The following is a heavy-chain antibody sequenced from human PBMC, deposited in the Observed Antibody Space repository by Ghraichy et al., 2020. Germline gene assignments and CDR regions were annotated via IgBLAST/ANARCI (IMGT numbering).Heavy chain of an antibody. V-gene: IGHV2-5*01. Sequence: SGPTLVKPTQTLTLTCTFSGFSLSTSGVGVGWIRQPPGKALEWLALIYWNDDKRYSPSLKSRLTITKDTSKNQVVLTMTNMDPVDTATYYCAHTTKPYYGSGSYLDYWGQGTLVTVSS. D-gene: IGHD3-10*01. J-gene: IGHJ4*02. CDR2: IYWNDDK. CDR3: AHTTKPYYGSGSYLDY. CDR1: GFSLSTSGVG.